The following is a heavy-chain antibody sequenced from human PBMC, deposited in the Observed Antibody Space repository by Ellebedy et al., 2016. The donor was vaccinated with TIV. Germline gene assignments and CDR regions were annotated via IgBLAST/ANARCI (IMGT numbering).Heavy chain of an antibody. CDR2: ISYDGTNK. V-gene: IGHV3-30-3*01. CDR3: ASLYMVGEQLVLKFHYMDV. CDR1: GFTFRSYA. D-gene: IGHD6-6*01. J-gene: IGHJ6*03. Sequence: GGSLRLXXAASGFTFRSYAMHWVCQAPGKGLEWVALISYDGTNKYYADSVKGRFTISRDNSKSTLYLQMNSLRAEDTAVYYCASLYMVGEQLVLKFHYMDVWGKGTTVTVSS.